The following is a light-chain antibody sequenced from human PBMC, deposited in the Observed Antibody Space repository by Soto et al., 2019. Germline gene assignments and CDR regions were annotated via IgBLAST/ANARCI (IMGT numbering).Light chain of an antibody. CDR1: SSDVGGYNF. V-gene: IGLV2-11*01. CDR3: CSYAGSYTYV. Sequence: QSALTQPRSVSGSPGQSVTISCTGTSSDVGGYNFVSWYQQHPGKAPRLMIYDVSERPSGVPDRFSGSKSGNTASLTISGPQAEDEADYYCCSYAGSYTYVFGTGTKLTVL. CDR2: DVS. J-gene: IGLJ1*01.